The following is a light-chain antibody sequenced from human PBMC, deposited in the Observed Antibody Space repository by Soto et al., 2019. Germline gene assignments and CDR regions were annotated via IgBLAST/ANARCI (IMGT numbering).Light chain of an antibody. CDR2: EDN. CDR3: SSYASSSTRV. CDR1: SSDVGSYNL. V-gene: IGLV2-23*01. J-gene: IGLJ3*02. Sequence: QSVLAQPASVSGSPGQSITISCTGPSSDVGSYNLVSWYQQHPGKAPKLMIYEDNKRPSGVSNRFSGSKSGNTASLTISGLQAEDEADYYCSSYASSSTRVFGGGTKVTVL.